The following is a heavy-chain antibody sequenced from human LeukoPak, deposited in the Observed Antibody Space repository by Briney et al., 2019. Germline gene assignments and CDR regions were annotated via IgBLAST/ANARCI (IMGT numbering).Heavy chain of an antibody. J-gene: IGHJ4*02. CDR2: IYHREST. CDR1: GDSLSSGIYY. V-gene: IGHV4-30-2*01. D-gene: IGHD4-11*01. CDR3: ARGYSNQLDY. Sequence: PSETLSLTCTVSGDSLSSGIYYWTWIRQPPGKGLEWIGYIYHRESTYYNPSLKSRVTISVDRSKHQFSLRLTSVTAADTAVYYCARGYSNQLDYWGQGTLVTVSS.